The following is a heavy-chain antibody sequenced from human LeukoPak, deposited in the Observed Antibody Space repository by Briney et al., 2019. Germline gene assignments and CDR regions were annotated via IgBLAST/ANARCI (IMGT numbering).Heavy chain of an antibody. CDR3: ARENSYGAPLDY. J-gene: IGHJ4*02. CDR2: ISNDGRSK. Sequence: GGSLRLSCAASGSPFTNYAMHWVRQAPGKGLEWVAVISNDGRSKYHAESVKGRFTISRDDSKKTVYLQMNSLRGEDSAVYFCARENSYGAPLDYWGQGSLVTVSS. V-gene: IGHV3-30*03. D-gene: IGHD5-18*01. CDR1: GSPFTNYA.